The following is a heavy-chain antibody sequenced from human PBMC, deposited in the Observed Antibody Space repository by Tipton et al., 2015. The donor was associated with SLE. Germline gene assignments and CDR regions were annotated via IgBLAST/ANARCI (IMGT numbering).Heavy chain of an antibody. CDR1: GGSFSAYY. CDR3: AGSSSWFDY. Sequence: TLSLTCAVYGGSFSAYYWSWIRQPPGKGLEWIGEINHSGSTNYNPSLKSRVTISVDTSKNQFSLKLSSVTAADTAVYYCAGSSSWFDYWGQGTLVTVSS. D-gene: IGHD6-13*01. V-gene: IGHV4-34*01. CDR2: INHSGST. J-gene: IGHJ5*01.